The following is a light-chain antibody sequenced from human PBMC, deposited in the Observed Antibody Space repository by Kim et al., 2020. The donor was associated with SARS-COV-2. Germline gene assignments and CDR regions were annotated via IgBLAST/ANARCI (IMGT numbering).Light chain of an antibody. CDR1: SSDIGTNY. Sequence: GQRVPISCSGSSSDIGTNYVYWYQQFPGAAPKLLVYRNNQRPSGVPDRFSGSESGTATSLVISGLRSEDEADYYCASWDESLSGPVFGGGTQLTVL. J-gene: IGLJ3*02. V-gene: IGLV1-47*01. CDR2: RNN. CDR3: ASWDESLSGPV.